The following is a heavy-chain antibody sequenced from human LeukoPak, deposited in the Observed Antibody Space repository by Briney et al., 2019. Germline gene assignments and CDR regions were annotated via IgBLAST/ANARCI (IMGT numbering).Heavy chain of an antibody. D-gene: IGHD4-17*01. V-gene: IGHV3-23*01. CDR1: GLTFSAYA. J-gene: IGHJ3*02. Sequence: GGSLRLSCTASGLTFSAYAMMWVRQAPGKGPEWVSAIRGGGTSEFYADSVKGRFRISRDNSKDTLFLQMNSLRAEDTAVYYWARDPNGDYIGAFDMWGPGTMVTVSS. CDR2: IRGGGTSE. CDR3: ARDPNGDYIGAFDM.